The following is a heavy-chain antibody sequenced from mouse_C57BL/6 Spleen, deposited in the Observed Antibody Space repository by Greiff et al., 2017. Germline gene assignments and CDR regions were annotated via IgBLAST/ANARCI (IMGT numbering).Heavy chain of an antibody. V-gene: IGHV5-9*01. CDR3: ARATMVTTNFDY. J-gene: IGHJ2*01. Sequence: EVHLVESGGGLVKPGGSLKLSCAASGFTFSSYTMSWVRQTPEKRLEWVATISGGGGNTYYPDSVKGRFTISRDNAKNTLYLQMSSLRSEDTALYYCARATMVTTNFDYWGQGTTLTVSS. CDR1: GFTFSSYT. CDR2: ISGGGGNT. D-gene: IGHD2-2*01.